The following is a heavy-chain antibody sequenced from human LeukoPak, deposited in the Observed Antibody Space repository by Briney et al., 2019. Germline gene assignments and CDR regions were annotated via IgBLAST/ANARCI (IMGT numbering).Heavy chain of an antibody. V-gene: IGHV3-23*01. D-gene: IGHD2-15*01. CDR3: AKDWSAAH. CDR1: GFPFTNYA. Sequence: GGSLRLSCAASGFPFTNYAMTWVRQATGKGLEWVSAISVGGTKTHYADSVRGRFTISRDDSKKTLYLQMSSLRAKDTAVYYCAKDWSAAHWGQGTLVTVSS. CDR2: ISVGGTKT. J-gene: IGHJ4*02.